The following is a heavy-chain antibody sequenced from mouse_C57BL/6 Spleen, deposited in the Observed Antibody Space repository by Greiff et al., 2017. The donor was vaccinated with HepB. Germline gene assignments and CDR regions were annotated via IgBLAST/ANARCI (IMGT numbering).Heavy chain of an antibody. J-gene: IGHJ2*01. Sequence: QVHVKQPGAELVKPGASVKLSCKASGYTFTSYWMHWVKQRPGQGLEWIGMIHPNSGSTNYNEKFKSKATLTVDKSSSTAYMQLSSLTSEDSAVYYCARGSRYYFDYWGQGTTLTVSS. CDR3: ARGSRYYFDY. V-gene: IGHV1-64*01. D-gene: IGHD1-1*01. CDR1: GYTFTSYW. CDR2: IHPNSGST.